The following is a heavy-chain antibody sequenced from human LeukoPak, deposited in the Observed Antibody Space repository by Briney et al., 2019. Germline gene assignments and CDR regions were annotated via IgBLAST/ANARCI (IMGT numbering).Heavy chain of an antibody. CDR2: IYYSGST. CDR3: ARRAYSSSWATIDY. D-gene: IGHD6-13*01. V-gene: IGHV4-39*01. Sequence: SETLSLTCTVSGGSISSSGYYWGWIRQPPGKGLEWIGSIYYSGSTYYNPSLKSRVAISVDTSKNQFSLKLSSVTAADTAVYYCARRAYSSSWATIDYWGQGTLVTVSS. J-gene: IGHJ4*02. CDR1: GGSISSSGYY.